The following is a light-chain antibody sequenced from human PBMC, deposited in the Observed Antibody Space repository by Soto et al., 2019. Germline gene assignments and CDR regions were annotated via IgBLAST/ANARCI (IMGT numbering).Light chain of an antibody. CDR2: DAS. CDR3: QQRSNWPPT. J-gene: IGKJ1*01. CDR1: QSVSNY. V-gene: IGKV3-11*01. Sequence: IILTHSPVTLSVSPGERATLSFRASQSVSNYVAWYQQKPVQAPRLLIYDASNRATGIPARFSGSGSGTDFTLTISSLEPEDFAFYYCQQRSNWPPTFGQGTKVDIK.